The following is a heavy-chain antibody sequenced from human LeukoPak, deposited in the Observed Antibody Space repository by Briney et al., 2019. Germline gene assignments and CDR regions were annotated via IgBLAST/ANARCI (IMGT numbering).Heavy chain of an antibody. D-gene: IGHD1-26*01. CDR2: IYYSGST. Sequence: SETLSLTCTVSGGYISSYYWSWIRQPPGKGLEWIGYIYYSGSTNYNPSLKSRVTISVDTSKNQFSLKLSSVTAADTAVYYCARVVSGSYTGDWFDPWGQGTLVTVSS. J-gene: IGHJ5*02. V-gene: IGHV4-59*01. CDR3: ARVVSGSYTGDWFDP. CDR1: GGYISSYY.